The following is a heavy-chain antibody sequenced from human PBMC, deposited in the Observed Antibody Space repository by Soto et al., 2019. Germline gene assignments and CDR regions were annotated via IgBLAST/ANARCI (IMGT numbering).Heavy chain of an antibody. CDR2: IIPIFGTA. V-gene: IGHV1-69*06. J-gene: IGHJ6*02. CDR1: GGTFSSYA. CDR3: AREGGEVAYYDILTGYYRPQYYYGMDV. Sequence: SVKVSCKASGGTFSSYAISWVRQAPGQGLEWMGGIIPIFGTANYAQKFQGRVTITADKSTGTAYMELSSLRSEDTAVYYCAREGGEVAYYDILTGYYRPQYYYGMDVWGQGTTVTVSS. D-gene: IGHD3-9*01.